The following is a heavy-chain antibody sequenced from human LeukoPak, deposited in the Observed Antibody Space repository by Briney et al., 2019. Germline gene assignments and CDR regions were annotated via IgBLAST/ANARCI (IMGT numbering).Heavy chain of an antibody. CDR2: IRYDGSNK. Sequence: GGSLRLSCAASGFTFSSYGMHWVRQAPGKGLEWVAFIRYDGSNKYYADSVKGRFTISRDNSKNTLYLQMNSLRAEDTAVYYCAKGGYDYYYYYYMDVWGKGTTVTISS. D-gene: IGHD5-12*01. J-gene: IGHJ6*03. CDR3: AKGGYDYYYYYYMDV. CDR1: GFTFSSYG. V-gene: IGHV3-30*02.